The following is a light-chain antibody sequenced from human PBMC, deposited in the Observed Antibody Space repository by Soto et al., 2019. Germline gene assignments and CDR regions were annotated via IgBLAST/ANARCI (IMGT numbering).Light chain of an antibody. V-gene: IGKV3D-20*01. J-gene: IGKJ1*01. CDR3: QQYGSSTWT. CDR1: QSVSSSS. Sequence: EIVLTQSPATLSLSPGERATLSCGASQSVSSSSLAWYQQKPGVAPRLLIYDASTRATGIPDRFSGSGSGTDFTLTISRLEPEDFAVYYCQQYGSSTWTFGQGTKVEIK. CDR2: DAS.